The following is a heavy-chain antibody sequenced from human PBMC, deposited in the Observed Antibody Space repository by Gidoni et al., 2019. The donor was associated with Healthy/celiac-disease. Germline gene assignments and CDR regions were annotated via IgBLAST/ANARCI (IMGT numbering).Heavy chain of an antibody. J-gene: IGHJ3*02. CDR1: GFTFSSYA. CDR3: ARGGLAVTTSDAFDI. CDR2: ISYDGSNK. Sequence: QVQLVESGGGVVQPGRSLRLSCAASGFTFSSYAMHWVRQAPGKGLEWVAVISYDGSNKYYADSVKGRFTISRDNSKNTLYLQMNSLRAEDTAVYYCARGGLAVTTSDAFDIWGQGTMVTVSS. D-gene: IGHD4-17*01. V-gene: IGHV3-30-3*01.